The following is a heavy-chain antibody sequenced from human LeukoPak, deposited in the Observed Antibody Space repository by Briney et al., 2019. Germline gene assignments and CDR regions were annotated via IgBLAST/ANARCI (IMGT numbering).Heavy chain of an antibody. CDR3: ARDHMRGYIFMDV. CDR2: IYISGNT. V-gene: IGHV3-66*03. CDR1: GFTLTTNY. J-gene: IGHJ6*03. Sequence: GGSLRLSCAAPGFTLTTNYMTWVRQAPGKVLEWVSVIYISGNTYYTDSVKGRFTISRDNSKSTLYLQMNSLRPEDTAVYYCARDHMRGYIFMDVWGKGTTVTVSS. D-gene: IGHD3-3*01.